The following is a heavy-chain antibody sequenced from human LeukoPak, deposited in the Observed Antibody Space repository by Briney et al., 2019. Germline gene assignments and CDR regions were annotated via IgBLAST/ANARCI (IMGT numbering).Heavy chain of an antibody. CDR2: INPSDGST. Sequence: ASVKVSCTASGYTFTSYYMHWVRQAPGQGLEWMGIINPSDGSTTYAQKFQGRVTMTRDTSTSTVYMELSSLRSEDKALYYCARHQGAGEYPFDYWGQGTLVTVSS. V-gene: IGHV1-46*01. CDR3: ARHQGAGEYPFDY. J-gene: IGHJ4*02. CDR1: GYTFTSYY. D-gene: IGHD3-16*01.